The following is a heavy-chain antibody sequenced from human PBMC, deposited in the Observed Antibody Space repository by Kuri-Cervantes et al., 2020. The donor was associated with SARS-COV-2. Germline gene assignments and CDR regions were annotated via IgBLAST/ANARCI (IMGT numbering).Heavy chain of an antibody. V-gene: IGHV1-69*04. CDR3: ASDHVDTAMVFDY. CDR1: GGTFSSYA. J-gene: IGHJ4*02. CDR2: IIPILGIA. D-gene: IGHD5-18*01. Sequence: SVKVSCKASGGTFSSYAISWVRQAPGQGLEWMGRIIPILGIANYAQKFQGRVTITADKSTSTAYMQLSSLRSEDTAVYYCASDHVDTAMVFDYWGQGTLVTVSS.